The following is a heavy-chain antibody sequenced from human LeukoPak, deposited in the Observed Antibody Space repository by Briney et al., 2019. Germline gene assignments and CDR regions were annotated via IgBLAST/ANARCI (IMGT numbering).Heavy chain of an antibody. Sequence: GGSLRLSCAVSGITLSNYGMSWVRQAPGKGLEWVAGISDRGSRTNYADSVKGRFTISTDNPKNTLYLQMNSLRAEDTAVYFCAKRGVVIRVFLVGFHKEAYYFDSWGQGALVTVSS. J-gene: IGHJ4*02. CDR2: ISDRGSRT. CDR3: AKRGVVIRVFLVGFHKEAYYFDS. V-gene: IGHV3-23*01. D-gene: IGHD3-10*01. CDR1: GITLSNYG.